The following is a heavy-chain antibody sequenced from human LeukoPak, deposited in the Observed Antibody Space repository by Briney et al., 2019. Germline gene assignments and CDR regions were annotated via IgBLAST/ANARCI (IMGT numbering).Heavy chain of an antibody. CDR3: ARASDSSGYFQAFDI. CDR2: IYYSGST. CDR1: GGSISSYY. V-gene: IGHV4-59*01. D-gene: IGHD3-22*01. Sequence: SETLSLTCTVSGGSISSYYWNWIRQPPGKGLEWIGYIYYSGSTNYNPSLKSRVPISVDTYKNQFSLKLSSVTAADTAVYYCARASDSSGYFQAFDIWGQGTMVTVSS. J-gene: IGHJ3*02.